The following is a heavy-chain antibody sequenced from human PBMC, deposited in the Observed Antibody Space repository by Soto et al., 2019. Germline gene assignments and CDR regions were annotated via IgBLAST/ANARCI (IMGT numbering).Heavy chain of an antibody. CDR1: GFTFSSYA. J-gene: IGHJ4*02. V-gene: IGHV3-30-3*01. D-gene: IGHD6-13*01. CDR2: ISYDGSNK. CDR3: ARGFIAAAGPPDY. Sequence: GGSLRLSCAASGFTFSSYAMHWVRQAPGKGLEWVAVISYDGSNKYYADSVKGRFTISRDNSKNTLYLQMNSLRAEDTAVYYCARGFIAAAGPPDYWGQGTLVTVSS.